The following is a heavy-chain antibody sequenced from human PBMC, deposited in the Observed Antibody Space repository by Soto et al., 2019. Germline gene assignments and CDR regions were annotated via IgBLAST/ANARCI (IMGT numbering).Heavy chain of an antibody. CDR2: IYHSGRT. V-gene: IGHV4-38-2*02. CDR1: GYSITSGYY. Sequence: PSETLSLTCTVSGYSITSGYYWAWIRQSPGKGLEWIAYIYHSGRTYYNPSLKSRLTISVDTSKNQFSLKLTSVTAADTAVYFGARDGGSLGPDQDYWGQGNMGTVSS. J-gene: IGHJ4*02. CDR3: ARDGGSLGPDQDY. D-gene: IGHD3-16*01.